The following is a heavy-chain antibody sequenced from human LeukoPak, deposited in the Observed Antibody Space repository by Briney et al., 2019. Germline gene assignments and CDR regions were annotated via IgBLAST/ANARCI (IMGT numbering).Heavy chain of an antibody. D-gene: IGHD3-3*01. V-gene: IGHV4-59*01. CDR1: GGSISSYY. Sequence: PSETLSLTCTVSGGSISSYYWSWIRQPPGKGLEWIGYIYYSGSTNYNPSLKSRVTISVDTSKNQFSLKLSSVTAADTAVYYCARDNPNYDFWSGGSHDAFDIRGQGTMVTVSS. CDR2: IYYSGST. CDR3: ARDNPNYDFWSGGSHDAFDI. J-gene: IGHJ3*02.